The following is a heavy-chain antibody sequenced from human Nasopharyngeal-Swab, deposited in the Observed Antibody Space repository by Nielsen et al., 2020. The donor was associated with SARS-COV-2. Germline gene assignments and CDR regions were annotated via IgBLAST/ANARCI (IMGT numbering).Heavy chain of an antibody. D-gene: IGHD6-13*01. Sequence: GASLKISCAASGFTFSSYAMSWVRQAPGKGLEWVSVIHSDPSNTYYVDSVKGRFTISRANSKKTLFLQMDSLRVEDTAVYYCAKVRSWRLDAFDSWGQGTLVTVSS. CDR1: GFTFSSYA. V-gene: IGHV3-23*03. CDR3: AKVRSWRLDAFDS. J-gene: IGHJ4*02. CDR2: IHSDPSNT.